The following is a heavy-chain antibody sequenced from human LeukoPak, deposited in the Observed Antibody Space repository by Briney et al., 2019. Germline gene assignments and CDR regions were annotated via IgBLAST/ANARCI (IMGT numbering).Heavy chain of an antibody. CDR1: GGSNSSYD. V-gene: IGHV4-59*01. CDR2: IYYSGST. J-gene: IGHJ4*02. Sequence: SETLSLTCTVSGGSNSSYDWSWIRQPPGKGLEWIGYIYYSGSTNYNPSLKSRVTMSADTSKNHFSLRLSSVTAADTAVYYCGRLEYYFDYWGQGTLVTVSS. CDR3: GRLEYYFDY. D-gene: IGHD3-3*01.